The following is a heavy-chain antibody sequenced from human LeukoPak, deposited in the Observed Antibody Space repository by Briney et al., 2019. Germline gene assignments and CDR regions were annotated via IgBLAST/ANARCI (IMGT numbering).Heavy chain of an antibody. CDR1: GFTFSSYS. D-gene: IGHD2-2*01. V-gene: IGHV3-21*01. CDR2: ISSSSSYI. J-gene: IGHJ3*02. CDR3: ARYSFQFTNSPLYHDAFVI. Sequence: GGSLRLSCAASGFTFSSYSMNWVRQAPGKGLEWVSSISSSSSYIYYADSVKGRFTLSRDTSKNTLFLQMNSLRAEDTAVYFCARYSFQFTNSPLYHDAFVIWGQGMMVTVSS.